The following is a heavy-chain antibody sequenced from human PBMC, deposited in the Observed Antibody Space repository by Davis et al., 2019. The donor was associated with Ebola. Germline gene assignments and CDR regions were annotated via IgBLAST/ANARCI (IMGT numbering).Heavy chain of an antibody. CDR2: IYYSGST. Sequence: MPSETLSLTCTVSGGSINTYYWSWIRQPPGKGLEWIGYIYYSGSTNYNPSLKSRVTISVDTSKNQFSLKLSSVTAADTAVYYRARGGYSSGWYPVFRYFQHWGQGTLVTVSS. V-gene: IGHV4-59*08. J-gene: IGHJ1*01. CDR1: GGSINTYY. CDR3: ARGGYSSGWYPVFRYFQH. D-gene: IGHD6-19*01.